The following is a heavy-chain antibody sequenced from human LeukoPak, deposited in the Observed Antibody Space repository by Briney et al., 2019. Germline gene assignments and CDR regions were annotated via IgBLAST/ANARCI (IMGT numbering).Heavy chain of an antibody. CDR1: GFTFSSYS. J-gene: IGHJ4*02. CDR3: ARMESTTATAFDY. D-gene: IGHD4-17*01. V-gene: IGHV3-66*01. CDR2: IYSGGTT. Sequence: GGSLRLSCAASGFTFSSYSMNWVRQAPGKRLEWVSVIYSGGTTYYANSVKGRFTISRDNSKNTVYLQFNSLRAEDTAVYYCARMESTTATAFDYWGQGTLVTVSS.